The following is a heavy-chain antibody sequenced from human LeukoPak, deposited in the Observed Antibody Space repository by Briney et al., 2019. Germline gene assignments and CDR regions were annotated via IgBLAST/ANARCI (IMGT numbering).Heavy chain of an antibody. V-gene: IGHV4-39*07. CDR3: AREYCSSTTCYEFDY. CDR1: GGSISSSSYY. J-gene: IGHJ4*02. CDR2: IYYSGST. Sequence: SETLSLTCTVSGGSISSSSYYWGWIRQPPGKGLEWIGGIYYSGSTYYNPSLKSRVTISIDTSKNQFSLKLSSVTAADTAVYYCAREYCSSTTCYEFDYWGQGTLVTVSS. D-gene: IGHD2-2*01.